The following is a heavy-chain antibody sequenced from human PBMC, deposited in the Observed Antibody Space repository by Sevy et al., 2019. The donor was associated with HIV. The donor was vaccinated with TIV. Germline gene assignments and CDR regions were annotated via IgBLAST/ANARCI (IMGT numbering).Heavy chain of an antibody. Sequence: GGSLRLSCAASGFTFSNVWMTWVRQPPGKGLEWVGLFKSKADGGTPDYAAAVKDRFIVSRDDSKSMLILQMNSLKTDDTGVYYCATGGYLFQHWSQGTLVTVSS. J-gene: IGHJ1*01. D-gene: IGHD6-13*01. V-gene: IGHV3-15*01. CDR1: GFTFSNVW. CDR2: FKSKADGGTP. CDR3: ATGGYLFQH.